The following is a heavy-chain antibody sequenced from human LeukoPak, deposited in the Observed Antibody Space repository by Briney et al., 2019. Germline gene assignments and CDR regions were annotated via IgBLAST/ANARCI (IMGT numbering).Heavy chain of an antibody. CDR2: VYYSGRT. V-gene: IGHV4-59*01. CDR1: GGSISSYY. J-gene: IGHJ6*02. Sequence: PSETLSLTCTVSGGSISSYYWSWIRQPPGKGLEWIGYVYYSGRTNYNPSLKSRVNISVDTSKNQFSLKLSSVTAADTAVYYCARTFSESYYYYGMDVWGQATTVTVSS. D-gene: IGHD1-26*01. CDR3: ARTFSESYYYYGMDV.